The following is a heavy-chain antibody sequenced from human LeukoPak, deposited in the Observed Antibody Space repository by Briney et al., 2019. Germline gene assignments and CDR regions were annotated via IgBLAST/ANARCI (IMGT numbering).Heavy chain of an antibody. Sequence: GGSLRLSCTASGFTFSSHAMSWVRQAPGKGLEWVSALSGSGGNTYYTDSVKGRFTVSRDNAKNSLYLQMNSLRDEDTAVYYCAREWDYWGQGTLVTVSS. CDR3: AREWDY. CDR2: LSGSGGNT. V-gene: IGHV3-23*01. J-gene: IGHJ4*02. CDR1: GFTFSSHA.